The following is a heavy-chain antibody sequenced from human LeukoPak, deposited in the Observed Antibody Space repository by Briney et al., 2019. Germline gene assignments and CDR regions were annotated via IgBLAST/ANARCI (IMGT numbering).Heavy chain of an antibody. CDR3: TRLNTLDRSVPAATGY. CDR2: IRSKANSYAT. Sequence: GGSLRLSCAASGFTFSGSAMHWVRQASGKGLEWVGRIRSKANSYATAYAASVKGRFTISRDDSKNTAYLQMNSLKTEDTAVYYCTRLNTLDRSVPAATGYWGQGTLVTVSS. D-gene: IGHD2-2*01. CDR1: GFTFSGSA. V-gene: IGHV3-73*01. J-gene: IGHJ4*02.